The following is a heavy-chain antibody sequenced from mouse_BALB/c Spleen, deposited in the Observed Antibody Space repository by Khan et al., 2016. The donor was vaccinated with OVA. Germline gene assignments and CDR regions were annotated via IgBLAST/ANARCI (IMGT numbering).Heavy chain of an antibody. CDR1: GYVFSSYW. J-gene: IGHJ3*01. D-gene: IGHD2-14*01. Sequence: QIQLVQSGAELVRPGSSVKISCKASGYVFSSYWMNWVQQRPGQGLEWIGQIYPGDGDTKYNGKFKGKVTMTADKSSSTAYMQISSLTSEDSADYFGARSGYDFFAYWGQGTLVTVSA. CDR2: IYPGDGDT. CDR3: ARSGYDFFAY. V-gene: IGHV1-80*01.